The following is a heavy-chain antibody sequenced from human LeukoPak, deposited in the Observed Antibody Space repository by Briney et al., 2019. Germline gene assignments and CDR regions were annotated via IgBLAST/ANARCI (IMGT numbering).Heavy chain of an antibody. V-gene: IGHV4-59*01. CDR3: ARGGMIPGVINNWFDP. Sequence: SETLSLTCTVSGGSISSYYWSWIRQPPGKGLEWIGYIYYSGSTNYNPSLKSRVTISVDTSKNQFSLNLSSVTAADTAVYYCARGGMIPGVINNWFDPWGQGTLVTVSS. CDR1: GGSISSYY. J-gene: IGHJ5*02. CDR2: IYYSGST. D-gene: IGHD3-10*01.